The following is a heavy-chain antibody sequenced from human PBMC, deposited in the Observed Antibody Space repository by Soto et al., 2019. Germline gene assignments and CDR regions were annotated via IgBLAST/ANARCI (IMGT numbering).Heavy chain of an antibody. CDR2: INHSGST. J-gene: IGHJ3*02. V-gene: IGHV4-34*01. D-gene: IGHD4-17*01. CDR3: ARGGRYGDAFDI. CDR1: GGSFSGYY. Sequence: SETLSLTCTVSGGSFSGYYWSWIRQPPGKGLEWIGEINHSGSTNYNPSLKSRVTISVDTSKNQFSLKLSSVTAADTAVYYCARGGRYGDAFDIWGQGTMVTVS.